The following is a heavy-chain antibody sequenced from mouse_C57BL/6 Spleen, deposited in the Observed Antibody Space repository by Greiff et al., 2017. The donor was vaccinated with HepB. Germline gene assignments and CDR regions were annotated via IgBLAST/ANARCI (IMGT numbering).Heavy chain of an antibody. CDR3: ARSDYYGSSYFDY. J-gene: IGHJ2*01. CDR1: GYTFTDYY. CDR2: INPNNGGT. V-gene: IGHV1-26*01. Sequence: EVQLQQSGPELVKPGASVKISCKASGYTFTDYYMNWVKQSHGKSLEWIGDINPNNGGTSYNQKFKGKATLTVDKSSSTAYMELRSLTSEDSAVYYCARSDYYGSSYFDYWGQGTTLTVSS. D-gene: IGHD1-1*01.